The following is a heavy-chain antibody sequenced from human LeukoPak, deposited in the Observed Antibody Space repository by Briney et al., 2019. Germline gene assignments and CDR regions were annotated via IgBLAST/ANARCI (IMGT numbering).Heavy chain of an antibody. CDR2: IIPILGIA. Sequence: SVKVSCKASGYTFTSYDINWVRQATGQGLEWMGRIIPILGIANYAQKFQGRVTITADKSTSTAYMELSSLRSEDTAVYYCASDVVIVPAAFDYWGQGTLVTVSS. CDR3: ASDVVIVPAAFDY. D-gene: IGHD2-2*01. V-gene: IGHV1-69*04. CDR1: GYTFTSYD. J-gene: IGHJ4*02.